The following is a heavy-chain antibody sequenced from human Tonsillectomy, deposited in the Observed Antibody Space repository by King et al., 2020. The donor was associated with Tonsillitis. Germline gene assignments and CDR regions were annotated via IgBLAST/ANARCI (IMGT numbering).Heavy chain of an antibody. CDR1: GYTFTAYY. V-gene: IGHV1-2*02. CDR2: INPNSGGT. J-gene: IGHJ6*02. CDR3: ARGISGITSYYYCGMDV. Sequence: QLVQSGAEVKKPGASVKVSCKASGYTFTAYYMHWVRQAPGQGLEWMGWINPNSGGTNYAQKFQGRVTMTRDTSISTAYMELSRLRSDDTAVFYCARGISGITSYYYCGMDVWGQGTTVTVSS. D-gene: IGHD1-7*01.